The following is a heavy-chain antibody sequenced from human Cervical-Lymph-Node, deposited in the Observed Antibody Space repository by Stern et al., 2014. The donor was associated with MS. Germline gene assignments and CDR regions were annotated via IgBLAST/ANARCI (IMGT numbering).Heavy chain of an antibody. D-gene: IGHD3-3*01. Sequence: VQLVESGGGVVQPGRSLRLSCAASGFTFSSHAMHWVRQAPGKGLEWVAVISFDARGKYYSDSLKGRFTISRDNSGDTLNLQVNSLRGEDTAVYYCAREGTNFGVAPYNYGMDVWGQGTTVTV. CDR2: ISFDARGK. J-gene: IGHJ6*02. CDR1: GFTFSSHA. V-gene: IGHV3-30*01. CDR3: AREGTNFGVAPYNYGMDV.